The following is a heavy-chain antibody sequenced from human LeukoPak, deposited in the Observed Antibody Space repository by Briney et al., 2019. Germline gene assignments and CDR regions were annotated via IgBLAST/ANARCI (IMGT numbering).Heavy chain of an antibody. CDR3: ARVGVLRYFDWLRKNAFDI. Sequence: ASVKVSCKASGYTFTSYGISWVRQAPGQGLEWMGWISAYNGNTNYAQKLQGRVTMTTDTSTSTAYMELRSLRSDDTAVYYCARVGVLRYFDWLRKNAFDIWGQGTMVTVS. D-gene: IGHD3-9*01. CDR1: GYTFTSYG. J-gene: IGHJ3*02. CDR2: ISAYNGNT. V-gene: IGHV1-18*04.